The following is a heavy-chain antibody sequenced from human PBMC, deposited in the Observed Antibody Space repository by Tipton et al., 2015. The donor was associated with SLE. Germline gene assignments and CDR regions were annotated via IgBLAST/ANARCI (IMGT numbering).Heavy chain of an antibody. Sequence: SLRLSCAASGFTVSSNYMSWVRQAPGKGLEWVSVIYSGGSTYYADSVKGRVTISRDNSKNTLYLEMNSLRAEDTAVYYCARSIVVVPAAIGRLEYFDLWGRGTLVTVSS. D-gene: IGHD2-2*01. V-gene: IGHV3-66*01. CDR1: GFTVSSNY. J-gene: IGHJ2*01. CDR2: IYSGGST. CDR3: ARSIVVVPAAIGRLEYFDL.